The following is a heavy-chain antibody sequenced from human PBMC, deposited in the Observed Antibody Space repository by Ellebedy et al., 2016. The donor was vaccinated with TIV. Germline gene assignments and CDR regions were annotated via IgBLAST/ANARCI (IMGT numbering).Heavy chain of an antibody. CDR1: GFTFSDYY. CDR2: ISSSSYT. Sequence: GESLKISXAASGFTFSDYYMSWIRQAPGKGLEWVSYISSSSYTNYADSVKGRFTISRDNAKNSLYLQMNSLRAEDTAVYYCAKVRDDAFDIWGQGTMVTVSS. V-gene: IGHV3-11*05. J-gene: IGHJ3*02. CDR3: AKVRDDAFDI.